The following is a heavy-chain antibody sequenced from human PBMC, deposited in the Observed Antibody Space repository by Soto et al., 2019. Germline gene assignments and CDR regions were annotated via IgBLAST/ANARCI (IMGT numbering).Heavy chain of an antibody. D-gene: IGHD2-15*01. CDR3: ARELYRCSGGSCYSYYGMDV. J-gene: IGHJ6*02. CDR2: IWYDGSNK. CDR1: GFTCSSYG. V-gene: IGHV3-33*01. Sequence: QVQLVESGGGVVQPGRSLRLACAASGFTCSSYGMHGVRQAPGKGLECAAVIWYDGSNKYYADSVKGRFSISRDNSKNTLYLQINSLRDEDTAVYYCARELYRCSGGSCYSYYGMDVWGQGSTVTVSS.